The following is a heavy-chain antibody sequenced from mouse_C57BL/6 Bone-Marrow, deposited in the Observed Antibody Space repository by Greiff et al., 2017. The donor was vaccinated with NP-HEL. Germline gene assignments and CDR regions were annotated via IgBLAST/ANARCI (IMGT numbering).Heavy chain of an antibody. V-gene: IGHV1-23*01. Sequence: VQLQESGAELVRPGASVKLSFTSSGYTFPYSSMPFFPPTPFPGLSWIGAIDPETCGTAYNQKFKGKATLTADKSSSTAYMELRSLTSEDSAVYYCTRSPRNSWVMDYWGQGTSVTVSS. CDR2: IDPETCGT. J-gene: IGHJ4*01. CDR1: GYTFPYSS. D-gene: IGHD2-10*02. CDR3: TRSPRNSWVMDY.